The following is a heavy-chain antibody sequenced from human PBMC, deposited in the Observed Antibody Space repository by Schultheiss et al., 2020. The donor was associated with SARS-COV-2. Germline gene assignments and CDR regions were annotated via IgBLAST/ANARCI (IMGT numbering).Heavy chain of an antibody. Sequence: GGSLRLSCAASGFTFSSYDMHWVRQATGKGLEWVSAIGTAGDTYYPGSVKGRFTISRDNSKNTLYLQMNSLRAEDTAVYYCTHCTNGVCTGGDFDYWGQGTLVTVSS. CDR3: THCTNGVCTGGDFDY. CDR2: IGTAGDT. J-gene: IGHJ4*02. D-gene: IGHD2-8*01. V-gene: IGHV3-13*01. CDR1: GFTFSSYD.